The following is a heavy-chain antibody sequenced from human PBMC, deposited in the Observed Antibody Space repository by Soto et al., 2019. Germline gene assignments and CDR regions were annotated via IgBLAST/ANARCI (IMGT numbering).Heavy chain of an antibody. CDR3: ARGDYDILTGYSLNWFDP. CDR1: GYSFIRYA. J-gene: IGHJ5*02. V-gene: IGHV1-3*01. CDR2: INAGNGNT. D-gene: IGHD3-9*01. Sequence: ASVKVSCKASGYSFIRYAIHWVRQAPGQRLEWMGWINAGNGNTKYSQKFQGRVTITRDTSASTAYMELSSLRSEDTAVYYCARGDYDILTGYSLNWFDPWGQGTLVTVSS.